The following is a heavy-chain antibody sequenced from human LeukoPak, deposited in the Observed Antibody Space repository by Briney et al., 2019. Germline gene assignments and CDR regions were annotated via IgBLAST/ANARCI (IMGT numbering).Heavy chain of an antibody. CDR2: MYSRGSS. D-gene: IGHD1-26*01. Sequence: GGSLRLSCTVSGFTVGNNYMSWVRQAPGKGLEWVALMYSRGSSHYADSVRGRFTISRDSSKNTVYLQMNSLTAEDTAVYYCARGQIVGVQGDVWGEGTAVIVSS. CDR3: ARGQIVGVQGDV. V-gene: IGHV3-66*02. J-gene: IGHJ6*04. CDR1: GFTVGNNY.